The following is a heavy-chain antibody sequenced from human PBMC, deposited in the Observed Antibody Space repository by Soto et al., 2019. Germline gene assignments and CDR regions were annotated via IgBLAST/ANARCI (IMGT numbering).Heavy chain of an antibody. CDR3: ARDPDSSGYYYFDY. CDR2: ISSYGGST. J-gene: IGHJ4*02. V-gene: IGHV3-64*01. D-gene: IGHD3-22*01. CDR1: GFTFSSYA. Sequence: EVQLVESGGGLVQPGGSLRLSCAASGFTFSSYAMHWFRQAPGKGLEYVSAISSYGGSTYYANSVKCRFTISRDNSKNTLYLQMGSLRAEDMAVYYCARDPDSSGYYYFDYWGQGTLVTVSS.